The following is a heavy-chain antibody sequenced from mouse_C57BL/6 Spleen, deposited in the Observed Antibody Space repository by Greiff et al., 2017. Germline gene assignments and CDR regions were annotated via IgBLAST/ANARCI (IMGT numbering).Heavy chain of an antibody. CDR1: GYAFSSYW. CDR2: IYPGDGET. CDR3: ARWIAEYFDV. Sequence: QVQLQQSGAELVKPGASVKISCKASGYAFSSYWMNWVKQRPGKGLEWIGQIYPGDGETNYNGKFKGKATLTATKSSSTAYMQLSSLTSEDSAVYFCARWIAEYFDVWGTGTTVTVAS. V-gene: IGHV1-80*01. J-gene: IGHJ1*03.